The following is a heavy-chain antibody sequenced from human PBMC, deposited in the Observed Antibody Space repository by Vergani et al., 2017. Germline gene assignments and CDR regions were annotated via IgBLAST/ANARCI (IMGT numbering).Heavy chain of an antibody. D-gene: IGHD1-1*01. Sequence: QVRLVESGGDVVQPGRSLRLSCVVSGFTSSYYGMHWVRQAPGKGLEWVAVISYDGTQKYSADSVKCRFTISRDNSKSTLYLQMNSLRTEDTAVYYCATKSCGTPGCQIGYFREWCQGTLVTVSS. CDR2: ISYDGTQK. CDR1: GFTSSYYG. V-gene: IGHV3-30*03. J-gene: IGHJ1*01. CDR3: ATKSCGTPGCQIGYFRE.